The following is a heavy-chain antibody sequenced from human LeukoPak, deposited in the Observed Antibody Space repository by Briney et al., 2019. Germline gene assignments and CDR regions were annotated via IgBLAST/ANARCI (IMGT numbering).Heavy chain of an antibody. J-gene: IGHJ4*02. CDR3: VKDRWYSSGWPTTDY. Sequence: GGSLRLSCSASGFTFSGYAMHWVRQAPGKGLEYVSAISSNGGSTYYADSVRGRFTISRDNSKNTLYLQMSSLRAEDTAVYYCVKDRWYSSGWPTTDYWGQGTLVTVSS. CDR1: GFTFSGYA. CDR2: ISSNGGST. D-gene: IGHD6-19*01. V-gene: IGHV3-64D*06.